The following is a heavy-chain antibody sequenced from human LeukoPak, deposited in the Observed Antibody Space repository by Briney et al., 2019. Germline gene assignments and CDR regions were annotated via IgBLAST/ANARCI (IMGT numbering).Heavy chain of an antibody. J-gene: IGHJ4*02. D-gene: IGHD6-13*01. CDR3: AKDCGGCSSWTGGHFDY. Sequence: GGSLRLSCAASGFTFSTYAMSWVRQAPGKGLEWVSVIDGSGGGGSTYYADSVKGRFTISRDNSKNTLYLQMNSLRAEDTAVYYCAKDCGGCSSWTGGHFDYWGQGTLVTVSS. V-gene: IGHV3-23*01. CDR1: GFTFSTYA. CDR2: IDGSGGGGST.